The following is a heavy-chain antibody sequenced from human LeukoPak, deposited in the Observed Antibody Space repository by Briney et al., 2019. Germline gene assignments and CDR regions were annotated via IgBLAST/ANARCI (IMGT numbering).Heavy chain of an antibody. CDR3: GKTTAGYSSGQKPAWPVDY. D-gene: IGHD5-18*01. V-gene: IGHV3-23*01. Sequence: GGSLTLSCEASGFTFGNFAMYWVRQAPGKGLDWIASIFCSGGCPHYADSVKGRFTISRHNSKNTLYLQINSLRAEDTAVYYCGKTTAGYSSGQKPAWPVDYWGQGTLVTVSS. CDR2: IFCSGGCP. J-gene: IGHJ4*02. CDR1: GFTFGNFA.